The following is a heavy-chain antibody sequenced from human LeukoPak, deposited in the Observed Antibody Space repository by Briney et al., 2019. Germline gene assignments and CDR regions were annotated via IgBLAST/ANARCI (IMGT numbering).Heavy chain of an antibody. V-gene: IGHV3-43*01. CDR1: GFTFDDYT. J-gene: IGHJ3*02. CDR2: IRWDGVST. D-gene: IGHD5-12*01. Sequence: GGSLRLSCAASGFTFDDYTMHWVRQTPGKGLEWVSLIRWDGVSTYYADSVKGRFTISRDNSKNSLYLQMNSLRTEDTALYYCAKGDTYESDAFDIWGQGTMVTVPS. CDR3: AKGDTYESDAFDI.